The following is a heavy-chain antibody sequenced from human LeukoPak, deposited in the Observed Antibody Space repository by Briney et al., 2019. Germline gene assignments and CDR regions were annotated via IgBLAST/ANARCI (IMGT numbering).Heavy chain of an antibody. CDR2: ISYSGST. CDR1: GGSVSSGSYY. Sequence: SETLSLTCTVSGGSVSSGSYYWSWIRQPPGKGLEWIGYISYSGSTNHNPSLRSRVTISVDTSKNQFSLKLSSVTAADTAVYYCARASYYYDTSVYYYVNYFDYWGQGTLVTVSS. CDR3: ARASYYYDTSVYYYVNYFDY. D-gene: IGHD3-22*01. V-gene: IGHV4-61*01. J-gene: IGHJ4*02.